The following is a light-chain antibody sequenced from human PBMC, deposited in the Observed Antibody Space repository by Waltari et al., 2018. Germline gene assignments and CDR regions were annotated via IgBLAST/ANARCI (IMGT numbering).Light chain of an antibody. Sequence: ELVLTQSPGTASLSPGERVTLSCRASQSVGSSSLAWYKQKPGQAPRLVIYRASRRATGIPDRFSGSGSGTDFSLTISRLEPEDFAVYYCQQHGTLPATFGQGTKVEIK. CDR2: RAS. V-gene: IGKV3-20*01. J-gene: IGKJ1*01. CDR1: QSVGSSS. CDR3: QQHGTLPAT.